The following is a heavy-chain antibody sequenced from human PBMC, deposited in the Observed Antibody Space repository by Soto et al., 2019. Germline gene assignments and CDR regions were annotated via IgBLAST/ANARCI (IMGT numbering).Heavy chain of an antibody. J-gene: IGHJ4*02. CDR1: GFTVSNNY. CDR3: ARAQSNSDLPLAFEY. V-gene: IGHV3-66*01. D-gene: IGHD3-3*01. Sequence: PGGSLRLSCAALGFTVSNNYMNWLRQAPGKGLEWVSVVYDDGRTYYADSVKDRFTISRDNSKNTLYLQMNSLRAEDTAVYYCARAQSNSDLPLAFEYWGRGTLVPVSS. CDR2: VYDDGRT.